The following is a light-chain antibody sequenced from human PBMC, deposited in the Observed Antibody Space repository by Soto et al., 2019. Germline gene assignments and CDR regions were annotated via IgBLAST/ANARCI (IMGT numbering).Light chain of an antibody. Sequence: EIVLTQSPGTLSLSPGERATLSCRASQSVSSNYLAWYQQKPGQAPRLLIYGASSRATGIPDRFSGSGSGKDLPLTISRLEPEDFAVYYCQQYDSSPWTFGQGTKLEIK. J-gene: IGKJ1*01. V-gene: IGKV3-20*01. CDR1: QSVSSNY. CDR2: GAS. CDR3: QQYDSSPWT.